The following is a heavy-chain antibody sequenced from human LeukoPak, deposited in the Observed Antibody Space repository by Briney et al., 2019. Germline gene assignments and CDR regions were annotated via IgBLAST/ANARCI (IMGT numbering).Heavy chain of an antibody. CDR1: GFTFSSYS. V-gene: IGHV3-21*01. J-gene: IGHJ6*03. CDR2: ISSSSSYI. Sequence: GGSLRLSCAASGFTFSSYSMNWVRQAPGKGLEWVSSISSSSSYIYYADSVKGRFTISRDNAKNSLYLQMNSLRAEDTAVYYCARVVVVPAAIKGRHYYYMDVWGKGTTVTVSS. CDR3: ARVVVVPAAIKGRHYYYMDV. D-gene: IGHD2-2*01.